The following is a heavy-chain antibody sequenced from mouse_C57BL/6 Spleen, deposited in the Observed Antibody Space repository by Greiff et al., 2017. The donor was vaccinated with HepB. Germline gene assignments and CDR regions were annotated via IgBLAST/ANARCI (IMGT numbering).Heavy chain of an antibody. CDR1: GYTFTSYW. Sequence: QVQLKQPGAELVMPGASVKLSCKASGYTFTSYWMHWVKQRPGQGLEWIGEIDPSDSYTNYNQKFKGKSTLTVDKSSSTAYMQLSSLTSEDSAVYYCARLRGYDPYFDYWGQGTTLTVSS. CDR3: ARLRGYDPYFDY. V-gene: IGHV1-69*01. J-gene: IGHJ2*01. CDR2: IDPSDSYT. D-gene: IGHD2-2*01.